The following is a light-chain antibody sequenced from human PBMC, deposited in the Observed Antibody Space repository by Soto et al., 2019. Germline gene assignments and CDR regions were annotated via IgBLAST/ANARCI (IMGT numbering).Light chain of an antibody. V-gene: IGLV1-51*01. CDR2: DND. Sequence: SVLTQPPSVSAAPGQKVTISCSGSSSNIGKNYVSWYQQLPGTAPKLLIYDNDKRPSGIPDRFSGSKSGTSATLGITGLQTGDEADYYCGTWDNSLSAVVFGGGTKLTVL. J-gene: IGLJ2*01. CDR1: SSNIGKNY. CDR3: GTWDNSLSAVV.